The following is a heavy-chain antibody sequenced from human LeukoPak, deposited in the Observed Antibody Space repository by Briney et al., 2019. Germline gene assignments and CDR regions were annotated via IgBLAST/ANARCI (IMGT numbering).Heavy chain of an antibody. Sequence: SETLSLTCAAYGGSFSGYYWSWIRQPPGKGLEWIGEINHSGSTNYNPSLKSRVTISVDTSKNQFSLKLNSVTAADTAVYYCARHYQTVSYYFDYWGQGTLVTVSS. CDR2: INHSGST. J-gene: IGHJ4*02. CDR3: ARHYQTVSYYFDY. CDR1: GGSFSGYY. D-gene: IGHD1-26*01. V-gene: IGHV4-34*01.